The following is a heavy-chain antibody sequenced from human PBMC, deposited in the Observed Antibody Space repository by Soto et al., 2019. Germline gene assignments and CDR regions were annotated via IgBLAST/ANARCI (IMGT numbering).Heavy chain of an antibody. CDR1: GYSIGSGFY. CDR2: FYHGGST. D-gene: IGHD3-3*01. J-gene: IGHJ5*02. Sequence: SETLSLTCAVSGYSIGSGFYWDWIRQAPGKGLEWIGSFYHGGSTHYNPSLKSRVTISVDTSKNQLSPRLNSVTAADTAVYYCARADSWFDPWGQGDMVTVSS. CDR3: ARADSWFDP. V-gene: IGHV4-38-2*01.